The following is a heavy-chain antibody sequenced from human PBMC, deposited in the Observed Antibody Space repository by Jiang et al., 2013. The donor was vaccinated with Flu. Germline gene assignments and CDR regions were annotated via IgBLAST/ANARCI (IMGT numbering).Heavy chain of an antibody. CDR3: AREGKFGSSPTGGPFDI. Sequence: VQLVESGAEVKKPGSSVKVSCKASGGTFSSYAISWVRQAPGQGLEWMGGIIPIFGTANYAQKFQGRVTITADKSTSTAYMELSSLRSEDTAVYYCAREGKFGSSPTGGPFDIWGQGTMVTVSS. J-gene: IGHJ3*02. CDR1: GGTFSSYA. D-gene: IGHD6-6*01. V-gene: IGHV1-69*06. CDR2: IIPIFGTA.